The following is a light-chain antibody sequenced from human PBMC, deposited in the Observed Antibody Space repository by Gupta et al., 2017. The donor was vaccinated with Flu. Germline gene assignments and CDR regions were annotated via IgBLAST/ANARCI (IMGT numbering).Light chain of an antibody. CDR2: VSS. Sequence: QSVLTQPPSVSAAPWQGVTISFTGSSSNIGAGYDVHWYQQLPGTAPQLLIYVSSNRPSGVPDRFSGSKSGISASLAITGLQAEDEADYYCPSYDTSLSGGVFGGGTKVTAL. CDR1: SSNIGAGYD. V-gene: IGLV1-40*01. CDR3: PSYDTSLSGGV. J-gene: IGLJ3*02.